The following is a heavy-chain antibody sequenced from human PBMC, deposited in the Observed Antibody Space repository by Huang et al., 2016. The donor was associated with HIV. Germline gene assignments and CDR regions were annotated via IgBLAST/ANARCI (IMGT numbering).Heavy chain of an antibody. D-gene: IGHD2-15*01. J-gene: IGHJ4*02. V-gene: IGHV1-2*02. CDR2: INPLSGVN. CDR3: ARTPYSGSHPDY. CDR1: GYTFTDYF. Sequence: QVQLVQSGAEVKKPGASVKVSCSTSGYTFTDYFVHWVRQAPGQGLQWMCSINPLSGVNNSAQKVQGRVTMNRDPSIRTVYMELNILRSDVTALYYCARTPYSGSHPDYWGQGTLVTVSS.